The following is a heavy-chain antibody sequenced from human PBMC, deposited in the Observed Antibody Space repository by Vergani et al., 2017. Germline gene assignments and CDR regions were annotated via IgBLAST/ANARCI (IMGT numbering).Heavy chain of an antibody. V-gene: IGHV3-9*01. D-gene: IGHD5-18*01. CDR2: ISWNSGSI. CDR1: GFTFDDYA. Sequence: EVQLVESGGGLVQPGRSLRLSCAASGFTFDDYAMHWVRQAPGKGLEWVSGISWNSGSIGYADSVKGRFTISRDNAKNSLYLQMNSLRAEDTALYYCARAPSDTWYYYYMDVWGKGTTVTVSS. CDR3: ARAPSDTWYYYYMDV. J-gene: IGHJ6*03.